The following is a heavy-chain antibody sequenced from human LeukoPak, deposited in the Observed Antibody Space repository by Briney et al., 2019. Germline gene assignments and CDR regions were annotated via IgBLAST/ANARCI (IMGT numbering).Heavy chain of an antibody. Sequence: QSGGPLRLSCAASGFTFSSYAMSWVRLAPGKGLEWVSTIGGGGTTTFYADSVRGRFSISRDNSKGTLSLQMNSLRPEDTAIYYCAKDHWGYTGYADSWGQGVLVTVSS. J-gene: IGHJ5*01. V-gene: IGHV3-23*01. CDR3: AKDHWGYTGYADS. CDR2: IGGGGTTT. CDR1: GFTFSSYA. D-gene: IGHD5-12*01.